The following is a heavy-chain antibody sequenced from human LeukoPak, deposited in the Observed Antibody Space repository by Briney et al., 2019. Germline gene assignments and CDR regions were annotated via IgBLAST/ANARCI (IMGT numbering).Heavy chain of an antibody. Sequence: ASVKVSCKASGYTFTSYGISWVRQAPGQGLEWMGWINPNSGGTNYAQKFQGRVTMTRDTSISTAYMELSRLRSDDTAVYYCARDLIYYDSSGYYQNDYWGQGTLVTVSS. D-gene: IGHD3-22*01. V-gene: IGHV1-2*02. CDR1: GYTFTSYG. CDR2: INPNSGGT. J-gene: IGHJ4*02. CDR3: ARDLIYYDSSGYYQNDY.